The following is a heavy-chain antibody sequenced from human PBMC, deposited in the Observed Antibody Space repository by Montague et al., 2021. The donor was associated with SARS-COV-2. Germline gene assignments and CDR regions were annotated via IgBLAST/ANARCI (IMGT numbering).Heavy chain of an antibody. CDR1: GFTFSNYW. J-gene: IGHJ4*02. CDR3: GSVFEY. Sequence: SLRFSCAASGFTFSNYWIHWVRQVPGKGLVWVARTDGDGSGTSYADSVKGRFTISRDNAKNTVDLQMNGLRADDTAVYYCGSVFEYWGQGTLVTVSS. CDR2: TDGDGSGT. V-gene: IGHV3-74*01.